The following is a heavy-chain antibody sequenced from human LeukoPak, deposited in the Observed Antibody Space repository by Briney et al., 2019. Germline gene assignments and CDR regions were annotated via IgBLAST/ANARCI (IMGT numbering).Heavy chain of an antibody. CDR1: GYSFTSYW. CDR3: ARRGYYDSSGPDPPHN. V-gene: IGHV5-10-1*04. CDR2: IDPSDSYT. D-gene: IGHD3-22*01. J-gene: IGHJ4*02. Sequence: GESLRISCKGSGYSFTSYWISWVRQMPGKGLEWMGRIDPSDSYTNYSPSFQGQVTISADKSISTAYLQWSSLKASDTAMYYCARRGYYDSSGPDPPHNWGQGTLVTVSS.